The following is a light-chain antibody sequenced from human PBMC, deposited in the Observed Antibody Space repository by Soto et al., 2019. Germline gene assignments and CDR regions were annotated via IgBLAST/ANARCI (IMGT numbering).Light chain of an antibody. Sequence: EIVMTQSPATLSVSPGERATLSCRASQSVSSDLAWYQQKPGQAPRLLIYDASTRATGIPARFSGSGSGTEFTPTISSLQSEDFAVYYCQQYKLWYTFAQGTKLEIK. CDR3: QQYKLWYT. V-gene: IGKV3-15*01. CDR2: DAS. CDR1: QSVSSD. J-gene: IGKJ2*01.